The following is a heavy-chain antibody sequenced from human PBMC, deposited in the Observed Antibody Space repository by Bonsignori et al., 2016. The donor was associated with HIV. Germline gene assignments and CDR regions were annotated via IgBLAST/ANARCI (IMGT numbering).Heavy chain of an antibody. D-gene: IGHD3-22*01. CDR2: IYYDGST. CDR1: GNAVSSGYY. J-gene: IGHJ4*02. CDR3: ARDITSSSGYYWGY. V-gene: IGHV4-38-2*02. Sequence: VQLQESGPGLVKPSVTLSLTCTVSGNAVSSGYYWTWIRQPPGKGLEWIGSIYYDGSTYYGVSLKNRVIMSLDASKNQFSLRLTSVTAADTAIYYCARDITSSSGYYWGYWGQGTLVTVSS.